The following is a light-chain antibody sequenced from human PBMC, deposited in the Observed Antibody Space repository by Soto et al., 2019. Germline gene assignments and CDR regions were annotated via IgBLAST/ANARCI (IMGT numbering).Light chain of an antibody. CDR1: SGDVGGFEY. V-gene: IGLV2-8*01. CDR2: DVT. Sequence: QSALTQPPSASGSPGQSVTISCTGTSGDVGGFEYVSWYQKHPAKAPKLIIYDVTKRPSGVPDRFSGSKSGNTASLTVSGLQAADEADYYCSSYVGGNNLIFGGGTKLTVL. CDR3: SSYVGGNNLI. J-gene: IGLJ2*01.